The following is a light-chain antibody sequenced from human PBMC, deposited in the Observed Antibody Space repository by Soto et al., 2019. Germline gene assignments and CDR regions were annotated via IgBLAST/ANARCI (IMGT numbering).Light chain of an antibody. CDR1: SSDVGGYNY. CDR2: EVS. CDR3: SSYAGSNNLV. Sequence: QSALTQPPSASGSPGQSVTIFCTGTSSDVGGYNYASWYQQHPGKAPKLMIYEVSKWPSGVPDRFSGSKSGNTASLTVSGLQAEDEADYYCSSYAGSNNLVFGTGTKVTVL. V-gene: IGLV2-8*01. J-gene: IGLJ1*01.